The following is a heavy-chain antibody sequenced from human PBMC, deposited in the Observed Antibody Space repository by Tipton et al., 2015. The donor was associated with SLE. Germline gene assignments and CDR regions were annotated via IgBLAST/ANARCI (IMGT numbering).Heavy chain of an antibody. CDR2: INHSGNT. CDR3: ARYIVVVRYFDC. J-gene: IGHJ4*02. D-gene: IGHD2-21*01. V-gene: IGHV4-34*01. CDR1: GGSFSGNY. Sequence: TLSLTCAVYGGSFSGNYWSWIRQSPGKGLEWIGEINHSGNTNYNPSLKSRVTISVDTSKNQFSLKLSSVTAADTAVYYCARYIVVVRYFDCWGQGTLVTVSS.